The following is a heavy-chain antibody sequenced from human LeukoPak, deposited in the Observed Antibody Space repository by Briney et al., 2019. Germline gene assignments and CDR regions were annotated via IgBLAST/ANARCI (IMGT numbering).Heavy chain of an antibody. CDR1: GGSISSYY. J-gene: IGHJ4*02. D-gene: IGHD1-26*01. V-gene: IGHV4-4*07. CDR2: IYTSGST. Sequence: PSETLSLTCTVSGGSISSYYWSWIRQPAGRGLERIGRIYTSGSTNYNPSLKSRVTMSVDTSKNQFSLKLSSVTAADTAVYYCARDSLRSGSPGSLDYWGQGTLLTVSS. CDR3: ARDSLRSGSPGSLDY.